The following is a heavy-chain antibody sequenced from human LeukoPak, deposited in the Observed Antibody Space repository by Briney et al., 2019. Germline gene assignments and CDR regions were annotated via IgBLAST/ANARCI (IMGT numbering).Heavy chain of an antibody. J-gene: IGHJ6*03. V-gene: IGHV3-20*04. D-gene: IGHD3-16*01. Sequence: RSGGSLRLSCAASGFTFDDYGMSWVRQAPGKGLEWVSGINWNGGSTGYADSVKGRFTISRDNAKNSLYLQMNSLRAEDTALYYCARDLVVGDYYYYYYMDVWGKGTTVTVSS. CDR3: ARDLVVGDYYYYYYMDV. CDR2: INWNGGST. CDR1: GFTFDDYG.